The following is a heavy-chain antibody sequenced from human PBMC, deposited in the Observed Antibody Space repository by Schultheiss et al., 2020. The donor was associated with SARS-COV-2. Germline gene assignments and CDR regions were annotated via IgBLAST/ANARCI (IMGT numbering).Heavy chain of an antibody. CDR2: IYYSGST. J-gene: IGHJ4*02. D-gene: IGHD5-18*01. CDR1: GGSISSGDYY. V-gene: IGHV4-30-4*01. Sequence: SETLSLTCTVSGGSISSGDYYWSWIRQPPGKVLEWIGYIYYSGSTYYNPSLKSRVTISVDTSKNQFSLKLSSVTAADTAVYYCAREIGYSYGHYFDYWGQGTLVIVSS. CDR3: AREIGYSYGHYFDY.